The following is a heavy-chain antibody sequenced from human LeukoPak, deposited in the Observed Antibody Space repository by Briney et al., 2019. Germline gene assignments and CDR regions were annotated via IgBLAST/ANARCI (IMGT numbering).Heavy chain of an antibody. CDR2: IYYSGST. J-gene: IGHJ5*02. V-gene: IGHV4-59*01. D-gene: IGHD6-19*01. CDR1: GGSISSYY. CDR3: ARGQWLVLGWFDP. Sequence: SETLSLTCTVSGGSISSYYWSWIRQPPGKGLEWIGYIYYSGSTNYNPSLKSRVTIPVDTSKNQFSLKLSSVTAADTAVYYCARGQWLVLGWFDPWGQGTLVTVSS.